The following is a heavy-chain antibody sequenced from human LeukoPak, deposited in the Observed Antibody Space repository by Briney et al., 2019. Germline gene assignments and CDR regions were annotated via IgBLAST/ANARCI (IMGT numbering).Heavy chain of an antibody. CDR2: INPNSGGT. Sequence: ASVKVSCKASGYTFTGYYMHWVRQAPGQGLEWMGWINPNSGGTSYAQKFQGRVTMTRDTSISTAYMELSRLRSDDTAVYYCARAASSGWSDAFDIWGQGTMVTVSS. V-gene: IGHV1-2*02. CDR3: ARAASSGWSDAFDI. D-gene: IGHD6-19*01. CDR1: GYTFTGYY. J-gene: IGHJ3*02.